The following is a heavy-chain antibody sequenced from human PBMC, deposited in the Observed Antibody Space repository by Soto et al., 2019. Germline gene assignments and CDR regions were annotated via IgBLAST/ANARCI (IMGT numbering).Heavy chain of an antibody. J-gene: IGHJ5*02. CDR1: GGSISSGTYY. Sequence: QLQLQESGPGLVKPSETLSLTCTVSGGSISSGTYYWDWIRQTPGKGLEWIGSVYYSGSTEYNPSLTSRLTLPPVVSMNLSPRNINAVTAAHTALYYCVADVASCGVDCHSGPGSWFGPWGQASLVTVSS. V-gene: IGHV4-39*01. D-gene: IGHD2-21*02. CDR3: VADVASCGVDCHSGPGSWFGP. CDR2: VYYSGST.